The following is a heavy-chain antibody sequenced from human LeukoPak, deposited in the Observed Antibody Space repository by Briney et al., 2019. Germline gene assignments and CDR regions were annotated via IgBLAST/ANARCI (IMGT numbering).Heavy chain of an antibody. Sequence: ASVKVSCKASGYTFTGYYIHWVRQAPGKGLERMGWINPNSGGTNYAQKFQGRVTMTRDTSTSTAYMELSRLTSDDTAVYYCARRLGAGTTLGYWGQGTLVTVSS. CDR3: ARRLGAGTTLGY. V-gene: IGHV1-2*02. J-gene: IGHJ4*02. CDR1: GYTFTGYY. D-gene: IGHD1-1*01. CDR2: INPNSGGT.